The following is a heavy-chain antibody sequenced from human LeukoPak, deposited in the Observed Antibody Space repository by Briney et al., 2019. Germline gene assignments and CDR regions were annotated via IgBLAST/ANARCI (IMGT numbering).Heavy chain of an antibody. CDR3: AREGGYYYDSSGYYYG. CDR1: GFTFSSYA. J-gene: IGHJ4*02. CDR2: ISYDGSNK. Sequence: GGSLRLSCAASGFTFSSYAMHWVRQAPGKGLEWVAVISYDGSNKYYADSVKGRFTISRDNSKNTLYPQMNSLRAEDTAVYYCAREGGYYYDSSGYYYGWVQGTLVTVSS. V-gene: IGHV3-30-3*01. D-gene: IGHD3-22*01.